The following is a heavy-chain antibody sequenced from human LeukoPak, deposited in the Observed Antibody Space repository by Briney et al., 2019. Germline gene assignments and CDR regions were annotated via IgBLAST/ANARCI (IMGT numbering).Heavy chain of an antibody. V-gene: IGHV4-34*01. D-gene: IGHD5-24*01. Sequence: PSETLSLTCAVYGGSFSGYYWSWIRQPPGKGLEWIGEINHSGSTNYNPSLKSRVTISVDTSKNQFSLKLSSVTAADTAVYYCARCRRLQALNWFDPWGQRTLVTVSS. J-gene: IGHJ5*02. CDR2: INHSGST. CDR1: GGSFSGYY. CDR3: ARCRRLQALNWFDP.